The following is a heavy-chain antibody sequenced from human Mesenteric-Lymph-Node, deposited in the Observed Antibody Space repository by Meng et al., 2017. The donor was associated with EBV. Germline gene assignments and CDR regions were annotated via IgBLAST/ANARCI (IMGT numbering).Heavy chain of an antibody. CDR1: GGSISSGGYY. V-gene: IGHV4-30-4*01. J-gene: IGHJ4*02. CDR3: ARGLEVATMSY. Sequence: QVQLQGAGPGVVKPSQTLSLTCAVSGGSISSGGYYWSWIRQPPGKGLEWIGYIYYSGSTYYNPSLKSRVTISVDTSKNQFSLKLSSVTAADTAVYYCARGLEVATMSYWGQGTLVTVSS. D-gene: IGHD5-12*01. CDR2: IYYSGST.